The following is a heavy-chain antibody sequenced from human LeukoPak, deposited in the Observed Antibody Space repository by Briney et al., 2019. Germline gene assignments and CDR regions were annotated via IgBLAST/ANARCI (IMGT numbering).Heavy chain of an antibody. CDR3: TRRGEAARRVDY. D-gene: IGHD6-6*01. Sequence: GGSLRLSCAASGFTFSGSAMHWVRQASGKGLEWVGRIRSKANSYATAYAASVKGRFTISRDDSKNTAYLQMNSLKTEDTAVYYCTRRGEAARRVDYWGQGTLVTVSS. V-gene: IGHV3-73*01. J-gene: IGHJ4*02. CDR2: IRSKANSYAT. CDR1: GFTFSGSA.